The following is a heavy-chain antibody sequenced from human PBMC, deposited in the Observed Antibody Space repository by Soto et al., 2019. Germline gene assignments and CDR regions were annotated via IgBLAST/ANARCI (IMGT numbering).Heavy chain of an antibody. Sequence: GTSVKVSCQASGGTFSSYAISWLRQAPGQGLEWMGGIIPIFGTANSAQKFQGRVTITADESTSTDYIELSSLTPADTAVYYCARNKAGSSGSIQYYYYYGMDVWGQGTTVTVSS. V-gene: IGHV1-69*13. CDR2: IIPIFGTA. D-gene: IGHD6-13*01. CDR1: GGTFSSYA. J-gene: IGHJ6*02. CDR3: ARNKAGSSGSIQYYYYYGMDV.